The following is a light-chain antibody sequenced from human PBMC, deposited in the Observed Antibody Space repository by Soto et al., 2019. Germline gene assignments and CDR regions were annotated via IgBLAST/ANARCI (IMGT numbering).Light chain of an antibody. J-gene: IGKJ4*01. V-gene: IGKV3-20*01. CDR3: QQYSNTSLT. CDR2: GAS. CDR1: QRISSSY. Sequence: EIVLTQSPGTLSVSPGERATLSCRASQRISSSYLAWYQQKPGQAPSLLMYGASSRATGIPDRFSGSGSGTDFTLVISRLEPEDFAVYYCQQYSNTSLTFGGGTKVEIK.